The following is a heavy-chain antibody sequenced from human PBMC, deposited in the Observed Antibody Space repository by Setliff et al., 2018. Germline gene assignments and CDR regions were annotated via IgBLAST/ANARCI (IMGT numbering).Heavy chain of an antibody. J-gene: IGHJ5*02. D-gene: IGHD2-15*01. CDR2: ISYDGSNK. V-gene: IGHV3-30*01. CDR1: GFTFSSYA. CDR3: ARDLPVVA. Sequence: LRLSCAASGFTFSSYAMHWVRQAPGKGLEWVAVISYDGSNKYYADSVKGRFTISRDNSKNTLYLQMNSLRAEDTAVYHCARDLPVVAWGQGTLVTVSS.